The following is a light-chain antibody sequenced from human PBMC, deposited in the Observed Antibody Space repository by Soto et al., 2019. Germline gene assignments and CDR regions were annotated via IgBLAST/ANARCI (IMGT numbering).Light chain of an antibody. J-gene: IGLJ1*01. V-gene: IGLV2-14*01. CDR3: SSYTRSSTPYV. Sequence: QSALTQPASVSGSPGQSITISCTGTSSDIGGYNYVSWYQQHPGKAPKLMIYEVSWRPSEISNRFSGSKSGNTASLTVSGLQAEDEADYYCSSYTRSSTPYVYGTGTKLTVL. CDR1: SSDIGGYNY. CDR2: EVS.